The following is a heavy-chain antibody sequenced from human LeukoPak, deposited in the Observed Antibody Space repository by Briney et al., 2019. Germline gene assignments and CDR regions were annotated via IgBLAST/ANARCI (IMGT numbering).Heavy chain of an antibody. CDR3: ASFRLDPAYYDFWSGSPQLIPPGYYYGMDV. J-gene: IGHJ6*02. D-gene: IGHD3-3*01. CDR1: GGSISSYY. V-gene: IGHV4-59*08. CDR2: IYYSGST. Sequence: ASETLSLTCTVSGGSISSYYWSWIRQPPGKGLEWIGYIYYSGSTNYNPSLKSRVTISVDTSKNQFSLKLSSVTAADTAVYYCASFRLDPAYYDFWSGSPQLIPPGYYYGMDVWGQGTTVTVSS.